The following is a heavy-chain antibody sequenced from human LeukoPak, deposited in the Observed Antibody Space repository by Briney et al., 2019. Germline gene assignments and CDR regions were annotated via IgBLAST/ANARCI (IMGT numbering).Heavy chain of an antibody. J-gene: IGHJ4*02. CDR1: GFTFSTSA. CDR3: ALGSINYSDY. V-gene: IGHV3-23*01. CDR2: ISGSGGPT. D-gene: IGHD2-21*01. Sequence: GGSLRLSCAASGFTFSTSAMSWVRQAPGKGLEWVSSISGSGGPTYYADSVKGRFTISRDDSKNTLYLQMNSLRAEDMAVYYCALGSINYSDYWGQGTLVTFSS.